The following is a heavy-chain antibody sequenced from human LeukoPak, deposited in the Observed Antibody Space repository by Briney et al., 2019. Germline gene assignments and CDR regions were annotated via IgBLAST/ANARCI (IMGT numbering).Heavy chain of an antibody. CDR2: VYYSGTT. CDR3: ARVVDSSMIDDAFDI. Sequence: SETLSLTCTVSVGSISTYYWSWLRQPPGKGLEWIGYVYYSGTTKYNPSLNSRVTPSLDTSKNQCSLKLSSVTAADTAVYYCARVVDSSMIDDAFDIWGQGTMVTVSS. CDR1: VGSISTYY. D-gene: IGHD3-16*01. J-gene: IGHJ3*02. V-gene: IGHV4-59*01.